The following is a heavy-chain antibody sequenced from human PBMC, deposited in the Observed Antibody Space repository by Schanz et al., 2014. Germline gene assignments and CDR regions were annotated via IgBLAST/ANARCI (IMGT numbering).Heavy chain of an antibody. D-gene: IGHD1-26*01. V-gene: IGHV3-48*01. CDR3: ARGGSGSHYRLDY. CDR2: VSRSTPDI. Sequence: EVQLVESGGALVQPGGSLRLSCTASGFTFSCYSMNWVRQAPGKGLEWVSYVSRSTPDIYYADSMKGRFTVSRDNAENALYLQMNSLRAEDTGLYFCARGGSGSHYRLDYWGQGTLVTVSS. J-gene: IGHJ4*02. CDR1: GFTFSCYS.